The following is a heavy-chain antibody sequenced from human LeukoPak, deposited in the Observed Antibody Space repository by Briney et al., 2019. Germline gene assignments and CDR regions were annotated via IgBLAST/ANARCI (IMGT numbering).Heavy chain of an antibody. D-gene: IGHD3-22*01. CDR2: IWFDASNK. J-gene: IGHJ4*02. Sequence: PGGSLRLSCAASGFTFSSYGMHWVRQAPGKGLEWVAVIWFDASNKYYADSVKGRFTISRDNSKNTLYLQMNSLRAEDTAVYYCARGPDYYDSSGSFDYWGQGTLVSVSS. CDR3: ARGPDYYDSSGSFDY. V-gene: IGHV3-33*01. CDR1: GFTFSSYG.